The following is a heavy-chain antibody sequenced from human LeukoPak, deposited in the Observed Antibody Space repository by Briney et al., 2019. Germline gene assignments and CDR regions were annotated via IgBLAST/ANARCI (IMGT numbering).Heavy chain of an antibody. Sequence: SETLSLTCTVSGGSISSYYRSWIRQPPGKGLEWIGCIYYSGSTNYNPSLKSRVTISVDTSKNQFSLKLSSVTAADTAVYYCARHWEFDYFDYWGQGTLVTVSS. D-gene: IGHD1-26*01. CDR2: IYYSGST. V-gene: IGHV4-59*08. CDR1: GGSISSYY. J-gene: IGHJ4*02. CDR3: ARHWEFDYFDY.